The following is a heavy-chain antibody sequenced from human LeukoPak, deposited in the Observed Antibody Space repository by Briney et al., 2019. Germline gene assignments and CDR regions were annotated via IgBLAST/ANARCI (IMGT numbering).Heavy chain of an antibody. V-gene: IGHV3-23*01. CDR2: ISGNGVGT. CDR3: AKRNGGNSGAFDY. CDR1: GFTFRSYA. Sequence: GGSLRLSCAAPGFTFRSYAMSSVRQAPGEGLEWVSLISGNGVGTYYADSVKGRFTISRDNSKNTVYLQMNSLRAEDTAVYYCAKRNGGNSGAFDYWGQGTLVTVSS. D-gene: IGHD4-23*01. J-gene: IGHJ4*02.